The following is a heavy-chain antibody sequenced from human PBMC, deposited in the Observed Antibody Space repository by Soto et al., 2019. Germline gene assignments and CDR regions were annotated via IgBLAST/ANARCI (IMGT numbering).Heavy chain of an antibody. CDR1: GGSISSGGYS. V-gene: IGHV4-30-2*01. D-gene: IGHD4-17*01. CDR3: ARGMTTVTTLDY. Sequence: QLQLQESGSGLVKPSQTLSLTCAVSGGSISSGGYSWSWIRQPAGRGLGWIGYNYHCGSTYYNPSLNSRVTISLDRSKKQFSLKLSSVTAAETAVYYCARGMTTVTTLDYWGQGTLVTVSS. CDR2: NYHCGST. J-gene: IGHJ4*02.